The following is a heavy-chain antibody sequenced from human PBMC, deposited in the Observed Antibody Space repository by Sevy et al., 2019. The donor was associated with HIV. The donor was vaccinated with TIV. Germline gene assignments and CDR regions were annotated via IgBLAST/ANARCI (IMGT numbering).Heavy chain of an antibody. CDR3: AREKGTVAILSAFDI. CDR2: IYDSGHT. Sequence: SETLSLTCTVSGGSFSTYSWNWIRQSPGKGLEWIGYIYDSGHTNYNPSLKSRVTISVDTSKNQFSLKLNSVTAADTAVYYCAREKGTVAILSAFDIWGQGTRVTVSS. D-gene: IGHD5-12*01. CDR1: GGSFSTYS. V-gene: IGHV4-59*01. J-gene: IGHJ3*02.